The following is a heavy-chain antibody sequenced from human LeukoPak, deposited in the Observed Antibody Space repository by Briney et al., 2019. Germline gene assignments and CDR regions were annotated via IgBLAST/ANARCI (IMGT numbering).Heavy chain of an antibody. CDR2: IRSKAYGGTT. V-gene: IGHV3-49*04. Sequence: GGSLRLSCTASGFTFGDYAMSWVRQAPGKGLEWVGFIRSKAYGGTTEYAASVKGRFTISRDDSKSIAYLQMNSLKTEDTAVYYCTRDRWGYYGYYYMDVWGKGTTVTISS. CDR1: GFTFGDYA. D-gene: IGHD3-22*01. J-gene: IGHJ6*03. CDR3: TRDRWGYYGYYYMDV.